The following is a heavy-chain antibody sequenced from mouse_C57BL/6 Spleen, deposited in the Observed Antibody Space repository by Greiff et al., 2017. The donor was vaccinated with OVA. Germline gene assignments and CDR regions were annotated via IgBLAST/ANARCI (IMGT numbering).Heavy chain of an antibody. CDR1: GFTFSSYA. V-gene: IGHV5-9-1*02. CDR3: TRSYDYDSAWFAY. D-gene: IGHD2-4*01. CDR2: ISSGGDYI. J-gene: IGHJ3*01. Sequence: EVKLVESGGGLVQPGGSMKLSCAASGFTFSSYAMSWVRQTPEKRLEWVAYISSGGDYIYYADTVKGRFTISRDNARNTLYLQMSSLKSEDTAMYYCTRSYDYDSAWFAYWGQGTLVTVSA.